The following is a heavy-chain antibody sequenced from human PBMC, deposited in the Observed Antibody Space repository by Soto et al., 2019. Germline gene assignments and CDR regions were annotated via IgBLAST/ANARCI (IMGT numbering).Heavy chain of an antibody. V-gene: IGHV4-31*03. CDR1: GGSISSGGYY. J-gene: IGHJ4*02. Sequence: KTSETLSLTCTVSGGSISSGGYYWSWIRQHPGKGLEWIGYIYYSGSTYYNPSLKSRVTISVDTSKNQFSLKLSSVTAADTAVYYCARGRGGNILTGPLLDYWGQGTLVTVSS. CDR3: ARGRGGNILTGPLLDY. D-gene: IGHD3-9*01. CDR2: IYYSGST.